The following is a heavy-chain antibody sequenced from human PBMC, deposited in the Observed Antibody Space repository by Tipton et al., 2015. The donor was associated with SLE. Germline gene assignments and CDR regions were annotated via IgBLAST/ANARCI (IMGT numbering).Heavy chain of an antibody. J-gene: IGHJ3*02. D-gene: IGHD1-26*01. CDR2: IHYRGTT. Sequence: TLSLTCTVSGGSITNHYWNWIRQPPGKGLEWIGYIHYRGTTHDNPSPKSRVTMSVDMSKNQFSLRLTSVTAADTAVYYCARTLGAIAHTVYDAFDIWGQGKMVTVSS. CDR3: ARTLGAIAHTVYDAFDI. V-gene: IGHV4-59*11. CDR1: GGSITNHY.